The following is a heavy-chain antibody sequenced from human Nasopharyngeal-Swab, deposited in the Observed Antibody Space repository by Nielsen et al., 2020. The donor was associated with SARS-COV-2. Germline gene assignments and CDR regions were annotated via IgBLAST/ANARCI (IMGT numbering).Heavy chain of an antibody. CDR2: IDPSDSYT. D-gene: IGHD2-2*01. V-gene: IGHV5-10-1*01. CDR1: GYSFTSYW. CDR3: ARRDCSSTSCSHYYYSGMDV. Sequence: GESLKISCKGSGYSFTSYWISWVRQMPGKGLEWMGRIDPSDSYTNYSPSFQGHVTISADKSISTAYLQWSSLKASDTAMYYCARRDCSSTSCSHYYYSGMDVWGQGTTVTVSS. J-gene: IGHJ6*02.